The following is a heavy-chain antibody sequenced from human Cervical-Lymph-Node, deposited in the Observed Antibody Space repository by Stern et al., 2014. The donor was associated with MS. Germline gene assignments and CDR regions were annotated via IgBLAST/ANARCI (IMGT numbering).Heavy chain of an antibody. CDR2: IYYRGST. Sequence: QVQLQESGPGLVKPSQTLSLTCTVSGGSISRGGYYWSWIRQHPGKGLEWIGYIYYRGSTYYNPSLKSRVTISVDTSKSQFSLKLSSVTAADTAVYYCARDRGDYVDYWGQGTLVTVSS. CDR3: ARDRGDYVDY. CDR1: GGSISRGGYY. D-gene: IGHD4-17*01. V-gene: IGHV4-31*03. J-gene: IGHJ4*02.